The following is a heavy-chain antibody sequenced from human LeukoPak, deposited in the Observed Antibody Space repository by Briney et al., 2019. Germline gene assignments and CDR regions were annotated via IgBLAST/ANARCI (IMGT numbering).Heavy chain of an antibody. D-gene: IGHD3-22*01. CDR3: ARRTYYDSSGYYYVNWYFDL. J-gene: IGHJ2*01. V-gene: IGHV4-31*03. Sequence: SQTLSLTCTVSGGSITSGDYHWSWIRQYPGKGLEWIGYIYHSGSTYYNPSLKSRLTISVDTSKNQFSLKLSSLTAADTAVYYCARRTYYDSSGYYYVNWYFDLWGRGTLVTVSS. CDR2: IYHSGST. CDR1: GGSITSGDYH.